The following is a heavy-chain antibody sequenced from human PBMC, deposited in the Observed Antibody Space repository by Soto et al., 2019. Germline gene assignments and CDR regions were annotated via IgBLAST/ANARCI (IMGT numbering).Heavy chain of an antibody. D-gene: IGHD5-18*01. Sequence: KTSETLSLTCTVCGGSISSSSYYWGCIRQPPGKGLEWIASIDYTGNTFYNPSLTSRVTISVDTSKNQFSLKVTSVTAADTAVYYCARINKGYGTDSWGQGTLVTVSS. CDR1: GGSISSSSYY. V-gene: IGHV4-39*01. CDR2: IDYTGNT. J-gene: IGHJ4*02. CDR3: ARINKGYGTDS.